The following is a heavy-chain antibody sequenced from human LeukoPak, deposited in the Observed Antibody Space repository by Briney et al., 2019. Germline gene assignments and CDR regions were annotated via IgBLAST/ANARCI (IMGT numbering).Heavy chain of an antibody. J-gene: IGHJ4*02. V-gene: IGHV3-74*01. CDR3: AKGTRPGGYSQN. D-gene: IGHD5-18*01. CDR2: IKGDGSGP. CDR1: GFAFRNYW. Sequence: GGSLRLSCAASGFAFRNYWMHWVRQAPGKGLVWVSRIKGDGSGPIYADSVKGRFTISRDNSKNTLYLQMNSLRAEDTAVYYCAKGTRPGGYSQNWGQGTLVTVSS.